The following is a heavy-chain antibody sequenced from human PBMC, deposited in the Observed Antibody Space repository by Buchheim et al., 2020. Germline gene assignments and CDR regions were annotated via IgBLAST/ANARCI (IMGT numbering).Heavy chain of an antibody. V-gene: IGHV3-48*01. CDR1: GFTFSSYS. Sequence: EVQLEESGGGLVQPGGSLRLSCAASGFTFSSYSMNWVRQAPGKGLEWVSYISSSSSTIYYADSVKARFTISRDNAKNSLYLQMNSLRAEDTAVYYCARDLVRSSGWYYYYGMDVWGQGTT. CDR2: ISSSSSTI. D-gene: IGHD6-19*01. CDR3: ARDLVRSSGWYYYYGMDV. J-gene: IGHJ6*02.